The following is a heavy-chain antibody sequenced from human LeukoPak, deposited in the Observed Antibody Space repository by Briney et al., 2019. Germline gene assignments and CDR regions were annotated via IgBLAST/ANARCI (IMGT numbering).Heavy chain of an antibody. J-gene: IGHJ4*02. CDR3: ARVSVAGDYGYYFDY. Sequence: PSETLSLTCTVSGGSISSYYWSWIRQPPGKGLGWIGYIYYSGSTNYNPSLKSRVTISVDTSKNQFSLKLSSVTAADTAVYYCARVSVAGDYGYYFDYWGQGTLVTVSS. V-gene: IGHV4-59*01. CDR1: GGSISSYY. CDR2: IYYSGST. D-gene: IGHD4-17*01.